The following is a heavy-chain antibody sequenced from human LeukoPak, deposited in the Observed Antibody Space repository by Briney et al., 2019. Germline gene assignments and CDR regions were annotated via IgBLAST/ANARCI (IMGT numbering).Heavy chain of an antibody. Sequence: GGSLRLSCAASGFTFSNYAMSWVRQAPGKGLEWVSTIGGRGVSTYYADSVQGRFSISRDNSKNTLFLQMNSLRAEDTAVYYCVRATLGSYYFAYWGQGTLVAVSS. D-gene: IGHD7-27*01. V-gene: IGHV3-23*01. CDR1: GFTFSNYA. J-gene: IGHJ4*02. CDR2: IGGRGVST. CDR3: VRATLGSYYFAY.